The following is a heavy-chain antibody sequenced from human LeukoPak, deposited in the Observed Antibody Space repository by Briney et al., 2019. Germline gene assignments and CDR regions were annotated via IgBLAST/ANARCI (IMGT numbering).Heavy chain of an antibody. Sequence: GGSLRLSCAASGFTFSTYGIHWVRQAPGRGLEWVAVIWFDGSNKYNADSVRGRFTISRDNSKNTLYLEMNSLRDEDTAVYYCAKASGRYCSSTRCQAPLDYWGQGTLVTVSS. D-gene: IGHD2-2*01. J-gene: IGHJ4*02. CDR1: GFTFSTYG. V-gene: IGHV3-33*06. CDR2: IWFDGSNK. CDR3: AKASGRYCSSTRCQAPLDY.